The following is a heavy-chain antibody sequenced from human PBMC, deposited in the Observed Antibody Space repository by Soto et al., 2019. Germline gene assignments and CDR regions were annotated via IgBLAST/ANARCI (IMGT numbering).Heavy chain of an antibody. CDR2: INHSGST. V-gene: IGHV4-34*01. CDR3: ARGLEWFGVAHLKNYYYYGMDV. Sequence: SETLSLTCAVYGGSFSGYYWSWIRQPPGKGLECIGEINHSGSTNYNPSLKSRVTISVDTSKNQFSLKLSSVTAADTAVYYCARGLEWFGVAHLKNYYYYGMDVWGQGTTVTVSS. J-gene: IGHJ6*02. D-gene: IGHD3-10*01. CDR1: GGSFSGYY.